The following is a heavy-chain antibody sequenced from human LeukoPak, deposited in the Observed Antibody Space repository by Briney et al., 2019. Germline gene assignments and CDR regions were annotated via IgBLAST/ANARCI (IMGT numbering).Heavy chain of an antibody. J-gene: IGHJ1*01. V-gene: IGHV5-10-1*01. CDR1: GYSFTSYW. CDR3: ARHHSNCSSTSCYASEYFQH. D-gene: IGHD2-2*01. CDR2: IDPSDSYT. Sequence: GESLRISCKGSGYSFTSYWISWVRQMPGKGLEWMGRIDPSDSYTNYSPSFQGHVTISADKSISAAYLQWSSLKASDTAMYYCARHHSNCSSTSCYASEYFQHWGQGTLVTVSS.